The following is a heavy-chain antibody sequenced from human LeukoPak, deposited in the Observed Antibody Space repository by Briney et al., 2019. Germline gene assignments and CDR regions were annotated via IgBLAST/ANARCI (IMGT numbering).Heavy chain of an antibody. V-gene: IGHV3-30*02. CDR1: GFTFSSYG. CDR3: AKVSEFGESPSWPYYYYYMDV. CDR2: IRYDGSNK. J-gene: IGHJ6*03. Sequence: GGSLRLSCAASGFTFSSYGMHWVRQAPGKGLEWVAFIRYDGSNKYYADSVKGRFTVSRDNSKNTLYLQMNSLRAEDTAVYYCAKVSEFGESPSWPYYYYYMDVWGKGTTVTVSS. D-gene: IGHD3-10*01.